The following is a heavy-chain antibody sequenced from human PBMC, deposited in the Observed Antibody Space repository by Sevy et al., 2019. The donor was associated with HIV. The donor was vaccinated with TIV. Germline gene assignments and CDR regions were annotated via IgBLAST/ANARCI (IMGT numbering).Heavy chain of an antibody. CDR3: ARKANRVRYFDY. Sequence: SETLSLTCAVYGGSFSGYYWSWIRQPPGKGLEWIGEINHSGSTNYNPSLKSRVTISVDTSKNQFSRKLSSVTAADTAVYYCARKANRVRYFDYWGQGTLVTVSS. CDR1: GGSFSGYY. V-gene: IGHV4-34*01. CDR2: INHSGST. J-gene: IGHJ4*02. D-gene: IGHD1-1*01.